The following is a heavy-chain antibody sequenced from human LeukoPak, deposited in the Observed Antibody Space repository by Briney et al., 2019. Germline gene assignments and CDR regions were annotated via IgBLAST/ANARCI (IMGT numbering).Heavy chain of an antibody. D-gene: IGHD2-15*01. CDR3: ARAAPLYYYYYYMDV. CDR2: MNPNSGNT. CDR1: VGTFTSYD. V-gene: IGHV1-8*01. Sequence: ASVKVSCKASVGTFTSYDINWVRQATGQGLEWMGWMNPNSGNTGYAQKFQGRVTMTRNTSISKAYMELSSLRSEDAAVYYCARAAPLYYYYYYMDVWGKGTTVTVSS. J-gene: IGHJ6*03.